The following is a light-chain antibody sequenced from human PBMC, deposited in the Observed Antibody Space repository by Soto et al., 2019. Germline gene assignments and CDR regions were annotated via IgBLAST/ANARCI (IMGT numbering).Light chain of an antibody. CDR2: QTS. V-gene: IGKV3-11*01. CDR1: QYINTR. CDR3: HQRQSWPRT. J-gene: IGKJ1*01. Sequence: EIVLTQSPATLSSFPGDIVTLSCSASQYINTRLAWYQHRPGQAPRLLIYQTSLRAAGIPARFSASGSGTDFTLTISDVQPEDFALYYCHQRQSWPRTFGQGTKVDIK.